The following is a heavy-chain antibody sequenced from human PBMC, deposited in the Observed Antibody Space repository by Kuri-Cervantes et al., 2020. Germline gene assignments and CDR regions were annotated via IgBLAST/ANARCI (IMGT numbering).Heavy chain of an antibody. Sequence: ASVKVSCKVSGYTLTELSMHWVRQAPGKGLEWMGWISAYNGNTNYAQKLQGRVTMTTDTSTSTAYMELRSLRSDDTAVYYCARDLSGVETYYDFLGYYYGMDVWGQGTTVTVSS. V-gene: IGHV1-18*01. CDR2: ISAYNGNT. CDR3: ARDLSGVETYYDFLGYYYGMDV. J-gene: IGHJ6*02. CDR1: GYTLTELS. D-gene: IGHD3-3*01.